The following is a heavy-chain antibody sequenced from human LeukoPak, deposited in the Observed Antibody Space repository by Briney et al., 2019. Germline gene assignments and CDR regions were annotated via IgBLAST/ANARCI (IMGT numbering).Heavy chain of an antibody. CDR3: AKGSAVTMLTVDPNNWFDP. D-gene: IGHD5-24*01. CDR1: GFTFNTYA. J-gene: IGHJ5*02. CDR2: ISDSGGAA. Sequence: PGGSLRLSCAASGFTFNTYAMGWVRQAPGKGLEWVSVISDSGGAAHYADSVKGRFTISRDNSRFTLYLQMNSLRVDDTAVYYCAKGSAVTMLTVDPNNWFDPWGQGTLVTVSS. V-gene: IGHV3-23*01.